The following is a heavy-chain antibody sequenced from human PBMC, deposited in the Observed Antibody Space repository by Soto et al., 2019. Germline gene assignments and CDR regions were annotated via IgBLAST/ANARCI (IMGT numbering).Heavy chain of an antibody. CDR3: AKDLSPLDTAMVLSWFDP. J-gene: IGHJ5*02. Sequence: EVQLLESGGGLVQPGGSLRLSCAASGFTFSSYAMSWVRQAPGKGLEWVSAISGSGGSTYYADSVKGRFTISRDNSKNTLYLQMNSLRAEDTAVYYCAKDLSPLDTAMVLSWFDPWGQGTLVTVSS. V-gene: IGHV3-23*01. CDR1: GFTFSSYA. CDR2: ISGSGGST. D-gene: IGHD5-18*01.